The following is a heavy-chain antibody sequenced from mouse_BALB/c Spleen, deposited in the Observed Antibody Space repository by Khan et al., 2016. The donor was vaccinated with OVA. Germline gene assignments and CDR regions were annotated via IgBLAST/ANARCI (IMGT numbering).Heavy chain of an antibody. CDR2: IDPANGDA. D-gene: IGHD2-1*01. J-gene: IGHJ3*01. CDR3: ATHYGNPFTY. Sequence: VQLKESGAELVRPGASVKFSCTASGFNIKDTYIHWIKQRPEQGLEWIGRIDPANGDAKYDPKFQDKAPLPTDPFSNTAYLQFSSLTSEDTAVYYCATHYGNPFTYWGQGTLVTVSA. CDR1: GFNIKDTY. V-gene: IGHV14-3*02.